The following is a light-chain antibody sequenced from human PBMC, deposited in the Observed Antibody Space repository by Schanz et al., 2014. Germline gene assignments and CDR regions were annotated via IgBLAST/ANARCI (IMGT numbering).Light chain of an antibody. CDR2: EGS. CDR1: SSDVGSYNL. CDR3: SSYTSSSTSWV. V-gene: IGLV2-14*02. J-gene: IGLJ3*02. Sequence: QSALTQPASVSGSPGQSITISCTGTSSDVGSYNLVSWYQQHPGKAPKLMIYEGSKRPSGVSNRFSGSKSGNTASLTISGLQAEDEAEYYCSSYTSSSTSWVFGGGTKVTVL.